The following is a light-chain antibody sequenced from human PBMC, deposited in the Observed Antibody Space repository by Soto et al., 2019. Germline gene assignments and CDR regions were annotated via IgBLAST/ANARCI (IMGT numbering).Light chain of an antibody. Sequence: DIVMTQSPAPLSVSPGEGVTLSCRASQSLDTSLAWYQQKPGQAPRLPIYDASTRATGIPARIGGSGSGTEFTLSISSLQSEECAVYYCQQYKNWRTFGPGTKVEIK. CDR2: DAS. CDR1: QSLDTS. J-gene: IGKJ1*01. V-gene: IGKV3-15*01. CDR3: QQYKNWRT.